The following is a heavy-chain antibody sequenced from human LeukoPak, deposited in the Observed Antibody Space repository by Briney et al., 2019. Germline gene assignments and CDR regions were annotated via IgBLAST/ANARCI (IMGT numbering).Heavy chain of an antibody. D-gene: IGHD6-6*01. CDR3: ARERTFLAARPRRGIDY. Sequence: SETLSLTCAVYGESLSKYYWTWIRQSPGKGLEWIGEINHRGSTNVNPSLKSRGTLSVATAKHPFSLKLTSMTAADAAVYYCARERTFLAARPRRGIDYWGQGTLVTVSS. V-gene: IGHV4-34*01. J-gene: IGHJ4*02. CDR1: GESLSKYY. CDR2: INHRGST.